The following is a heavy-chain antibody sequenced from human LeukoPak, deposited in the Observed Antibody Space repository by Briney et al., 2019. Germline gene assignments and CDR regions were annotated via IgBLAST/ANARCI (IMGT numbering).Heavy chain of an antibody. CDR2: ISWNSGSI. Sequence: GRSLRLSCAATGFTFDDYAMHWVRQAPGKGLEWVSGISWNSGSIGYADSVKGRFTISRDNAKNSLCLQMNSLRAEDTALYYCAKAGGGSKPPRAYFDYWGQGTLVTVSS. J-gene: IGHJ4*02. CDR1: GFTFDDYA. V-gene: IGHV3-9*01. D-gene: IGHD6-25*01. CDR3: AKAGGGSKPPRAYFDY.